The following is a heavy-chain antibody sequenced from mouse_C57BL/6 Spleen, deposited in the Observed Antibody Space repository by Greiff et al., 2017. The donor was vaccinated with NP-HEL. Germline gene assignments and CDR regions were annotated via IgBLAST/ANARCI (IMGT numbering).Heavy chain of an antibody. V-gene: IGHV1-64*01. CDR2: IHPNSGST. J-gene: IGHJ3*01. CDR1: GYTFTSYW. Sequence: QVHVKQPGAELVKPGASVKLSCKASGYTFTSYWMHWVKQRPGQGLEWIGMIHPNSGSTNYNEKFKSKATLTVDKSSSTAYMQLSSLTSEDSAVYYCARGTGIWFAYWGQGTLVTVSA. D-gene: IGHD4-1*01. CDR3: ARGTGIWFAY.